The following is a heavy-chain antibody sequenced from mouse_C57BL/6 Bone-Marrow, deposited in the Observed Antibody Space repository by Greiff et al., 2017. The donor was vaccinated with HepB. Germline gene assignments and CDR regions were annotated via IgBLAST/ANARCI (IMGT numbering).Heavy chain of an antibody. CDR1: GYSITSGYY. CDR3: ARKGSGTGYFDV. D-gene: IGHD4-1*01. Sequence: ESGPGLVKPSQSLSLTCSVTGYSITSGYYWNWIRQFPGNKLEWMGYISYDGSNNYNPSLKNRISITRDTSKNQFFLKLNSVTTEDTATYYCARKGSGTGYFDVWGTGTTVTVSS. CDR2: ISYDGSN. J-gene: IGHJ1*03. V-gene: IGHV3-6*01.